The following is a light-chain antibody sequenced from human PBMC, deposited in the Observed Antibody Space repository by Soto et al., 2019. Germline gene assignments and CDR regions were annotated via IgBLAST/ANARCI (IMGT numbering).Light chain of an antibody. CDR2: DAS. CDR3: QQCNNYPPS. J-gene: IGKJ2*01. CDR1: QGISTD. Sequence: ATQLTQSPSSLSASVGDRVTITCRASQGISTDVAWYQQKPGKAPKVLISDASKVKSGVPSRFSGSGSETDFTLIISSLQPEDFATYYCQQCNNYPPSFGQGTKLEIK. V-gene: IGKV1D-13*01.